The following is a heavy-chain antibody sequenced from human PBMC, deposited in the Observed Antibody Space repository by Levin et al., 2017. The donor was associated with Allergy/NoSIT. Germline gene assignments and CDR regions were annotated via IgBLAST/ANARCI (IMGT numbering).Heavy chain of an antibody. CDR2: ISHDGSNK. Sequence: LSLTCAASGFPFSSYGMHWVRQAPGKGLEWVAVISHDGSNKYYADSVKGRFTISRDDSKNTLYLQMNSLRAEDTAVFYCAKPLGIAAAGWLESGLDVWGKGTTVTVSS. CDR1: GFPFSSYG. CDR3: AKPLGIAAAGWLESGLDV. J-gene: IGHJ6*04. D-gene: IGHD6-13*01. V-gene: IGHV3-30*18.